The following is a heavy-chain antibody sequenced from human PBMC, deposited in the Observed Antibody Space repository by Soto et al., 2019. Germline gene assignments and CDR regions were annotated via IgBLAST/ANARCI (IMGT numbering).Heavy chain of an antibody. J-gene: IGHJ6*02. V-gene: IGHV1-2*02. CDR1: GYTFTDYY. CDR2: INPNSGGT. Sequence: QVQLVQSGAEVKKPGASVKVSCKASGYTFTDYYMHWVRQAPGQGLEWMGWINPNSGGTNYAQKFQGRVTMTRDTSISTAYMELSRLRSDDTAVYYCVSPAAISYYYYGMDVWGQGTTVTVSS. D-gene: IGHD2-2*02. CDR3: VSPAAISYYYYGMDV.